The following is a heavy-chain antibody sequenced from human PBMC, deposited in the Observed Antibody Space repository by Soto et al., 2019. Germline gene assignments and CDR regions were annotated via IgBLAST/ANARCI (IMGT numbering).Heavy chain of an antibody. J-gene: IGHJ4*02. CDR2: INHSGST. CDR1: GGSFSGYY. Sequence: TSETLSLTCAVYGGSFSGYYWSWIRQPPGKGLEWIGEINHSGSTNYNPSLKSRVTISVDTSKNQFSLKLSSVTAADTAVYYCARGEYFGWSPTYWGQGTLVTVSS. D-gene: IGHD3-9*01. CDR3: ARGEYFGWSPTY. V-gene: IGHV4-34*01.